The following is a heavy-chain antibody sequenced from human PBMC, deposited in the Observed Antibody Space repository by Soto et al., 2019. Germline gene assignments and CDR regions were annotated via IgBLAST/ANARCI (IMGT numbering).Heavy chain of an antibody. J-gene: IGHJ4*02. CDR1: GGSFSGYY. CDR3: AGKYYGSLRARYFDY. D-gene: IGHD4-17*01. CDR2: INHSGST. Sequence: SETLSLTCAVYGGSFSGYYWSWIRQPPGKGLEWIGEINHSGSTNYNPSLKSRVTISVDTSKNQFSLKLSSVTAADTAVYYCAGKYYGSLRARYFDYWGQGTLVTVYS. V-gene: IGHV4-34*01.